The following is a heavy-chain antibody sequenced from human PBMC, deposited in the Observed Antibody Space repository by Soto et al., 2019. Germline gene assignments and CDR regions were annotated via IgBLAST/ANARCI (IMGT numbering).Heavy chain of an antibody. CDR3: ARIPPLIVVVHAPYDY. CDR2: ISAYNGNT. CDR1: GYTFTRYA. D-gene: IGHD3-22*01. J-gene: IGHJ4*02. Sequence: ASVKVSCKASGYTFTRYAMSWMRQAPGQGLEWMGWISAYNGNTNYAQKFQDRVTMTTDTSTSTAYMELRSLRSDDTAVYYCARIPPLIVVVHAPYDYWRQGHLVTVSS. V-gene: IGHV1-18*01.